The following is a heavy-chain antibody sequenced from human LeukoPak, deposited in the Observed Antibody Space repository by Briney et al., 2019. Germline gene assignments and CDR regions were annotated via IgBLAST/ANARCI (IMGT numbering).Heavy chain of an antibody. D-gene: IGHD5-18*01. Sequence: ASVKVSCKASGYTFTSYDITWVRQATGQGLEWMGWINPNSGGTNYAQKFQGRVTMTRDTSISTAYMELSRLRSDDTAVYYCAREGDTAMGLFDYWGQGTLVTVSS. CDR2: INPNSGGT. CDR3: AREGDTAMGLFDY. V-gene: IGHV1-2*02. J-gene: IGHJ4*02. CDR1: GYTFTSYD.